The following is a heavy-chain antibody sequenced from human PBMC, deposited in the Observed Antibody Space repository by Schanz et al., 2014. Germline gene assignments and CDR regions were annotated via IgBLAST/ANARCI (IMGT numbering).Heavy chain of an antibody. Sequence: VQLVESGGGLVQPGGSLRLSCAASGFTFSSYSMNWVRQAPGEGLEWVAVVCYDGSKKYYADSVKGRFTTSRDNSKNTMYLQMNSLRAEDTAVYYCVKDLQRELLRDDHYYGMDVWGQGTTVTVSS. D-gene: IGHD1-26*01. CDR3: VKDLQRELLRDDHYYGMDV. J-gene: IGHJ6*02. CDR1: GFTFSSYS. V-gene: IGHV3-33*06. CDR2: VCYDGSKK.